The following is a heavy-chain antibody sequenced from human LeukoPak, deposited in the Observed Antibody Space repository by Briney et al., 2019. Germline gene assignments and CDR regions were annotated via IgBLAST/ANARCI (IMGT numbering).Heavy chain of an antibody. D-gene: IGHD3-10*01. J-gene: IGHJ5*02. CDR3: ARTYYYGSGSYYLNWFDP. Sequence: ASVKVSCKASGYTFTSYGISWVRQASGQGLEWMGWINTYNGNTNYAQKFQGRVTMTTDTSTSTAYMELRSLRSDDTAVYYCARTYYYGSGSYYLNWFDPWGQGTLVTVSS. CDR1: GYTFTSYG. CDR2: INTYNGNT. V-gene: IGHV1-18*01.